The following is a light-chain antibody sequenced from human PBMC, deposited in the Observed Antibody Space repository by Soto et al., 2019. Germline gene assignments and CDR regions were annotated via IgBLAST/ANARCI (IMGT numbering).Light chain of an antibody. CDR2: EVS. J-gene: IGLJ2*01. V-gene: IGLV2-8*01. CDR3: SSFSGNNNLV. CDR1: SSDVGGYNY. Sequence: QSALTQPPSASGSPGQSVTISCTGTSSDVGGYNYVSWYQQHPGKAPKLMISEVSKRPSGVPDRFSASKSGNPASLTVSGLPAEDEADYYCSSFSGNNNLVFGGGTKLTVL.